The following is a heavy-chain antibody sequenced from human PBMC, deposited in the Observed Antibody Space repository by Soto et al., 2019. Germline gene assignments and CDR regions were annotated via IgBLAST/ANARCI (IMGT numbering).Heavy chain of an antibody. CDR1: GYTFTGYY. D-gene: IGHD2-8*01. CDR3: RVTGVSEVDY. Sequence: QVQLVQSGAEVRKPGASVKVSCKASGYTFTGYYIHWVRQAPGQGLESMGWINPNSGGTSYAQRFQGRVTMSRDASVSTDYMDLSRLRSDDTAVYYCRVTGVSEVDYWGQGTLVTVSS. CDR2: INPNSGGT. V-gene: IGHV1-2*02. J-gene: IGHJ4*02.